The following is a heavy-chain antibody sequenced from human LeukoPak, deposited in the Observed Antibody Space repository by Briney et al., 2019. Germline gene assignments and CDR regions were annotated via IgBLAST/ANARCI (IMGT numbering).Heavy chain of an antibody. Sequence: ASAKVSCKASGYTLTGYYMHWVPQAPGQRLERIGWINPNSGGTNYAKKFQGRVTMTRDTSISAAYMELSRLRSDDTAVYYCARDGVLGYCSSTSCHRVYWGQGTLVTVSS. CDR1: GYTLTGYY. D-gene: IGHD2-2*01. CDR3: ARDGVLGYCSSTSCHRVY. V-gene: IGHV1-2*02. CDR2: INPNSGGT. J-gene: IGHJ4*02.